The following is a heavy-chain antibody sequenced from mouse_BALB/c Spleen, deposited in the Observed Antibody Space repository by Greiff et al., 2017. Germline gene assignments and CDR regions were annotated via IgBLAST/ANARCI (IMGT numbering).Heavy chain of an antibody. CDR2: IWAGGST. V-gene: IGHV2-9*02. CDR3: ARDRDDGWDYAMDY. CDR1: GFSLTSYG. Sequence: VQGVESGPGLVAPSQSLSITCTVSGFSLTSYGVHWVRQPPGKGLEWLGVIWAGGSTNYNSALMSRLSISKDNSKSQVFLKMNSLQTDDTAMYYCARDRDDGWDYAMDYWGQGTSVTVSS. J-gene: IGHJ4*01. D-gene: IGHD2-3*01.